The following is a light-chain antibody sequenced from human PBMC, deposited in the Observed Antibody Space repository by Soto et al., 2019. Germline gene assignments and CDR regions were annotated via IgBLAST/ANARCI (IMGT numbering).Light chain of an antibody. V-gene: IGKV1-5*01. CDR2: DAS. CDR3: QHMRT. Sequence: DIQMTQSPSTLSASVGDTVTITCRASQTISGWLAWYQQRPGKAPNLLIFDASTLESGVPSRFSGSGSGTTFTLTISSLQSDDFATYYCQHMRTFGQGTKVDIK. CDR1: QTISGW. J-gene: IGKJ1*01.